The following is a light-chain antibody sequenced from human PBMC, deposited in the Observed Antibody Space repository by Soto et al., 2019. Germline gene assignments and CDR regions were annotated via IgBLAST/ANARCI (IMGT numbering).Light chain of an antibody. V-gene: IGLV2-14*01. Sequence: QSVLTQPAPVSGSPGQSITISCTGTSSDVGGYNYVSWYQQLPGKAPKLMIYDVSDRPSGVSNRFSGSKSGNTASLTISGLQAEDEADYYCSSYTSSSLYVFGTGTKVTV. CDR1: SSDVGGYNY. CDR3: SSYTSSSLYV. J-gene: IGLJ1*01. CDR2: DVS.